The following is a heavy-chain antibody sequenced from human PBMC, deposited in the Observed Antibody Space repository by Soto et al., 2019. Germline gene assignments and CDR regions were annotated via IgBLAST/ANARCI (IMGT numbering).Heavy chain of an antibody. D-gene: IGHD1-20*01. CDR2: IGWDGVNI. CDR3: ERVIAAYNWNDLFDH. Sequence: EVHLVASGGGLVQPGRSLRLSCAASGFRFDDYAIHWVRQAPGKGLDWVAAIGWDGVNIAYADSVKGRVTISSDNARNSLYLQMDMLKVEDTTFYFCERVIAAYNWNDLFDHLVQGNLVNVSS. V-gene: IGHV3-9*01. CDR1: GFRFDDYA. J-gene: IGHJ4*02.